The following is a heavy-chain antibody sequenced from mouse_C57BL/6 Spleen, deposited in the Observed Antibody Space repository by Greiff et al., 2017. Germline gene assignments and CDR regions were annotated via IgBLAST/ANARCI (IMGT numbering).Heavy chain of an antibody. V-gene: IGHV1-64*01. J-gene: IGHJ4*01. CDR2: IHPNSGST. CDR1: GYTFTSYW. Sequence: VQLQQSGAELVKPGASVKLSCKASGYTFTSYWMHWVKQRPGQGLEWIGMIHPNSGSTNYNEKFKSKATLTVDKSSSTAYMQLSSLTSEDSAVYYCARPERGYYAMDYWGQGTSVTVSS. CDR3: ARPERGYYAMDY.